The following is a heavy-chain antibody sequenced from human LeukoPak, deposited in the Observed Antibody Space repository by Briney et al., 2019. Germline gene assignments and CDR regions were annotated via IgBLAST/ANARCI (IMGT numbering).Heavy chain of an antibody. CDR3: GRAQYSTGILGY. CDR2: IYHSGNT. Sequence: GSLRLSCTASGFTFSDYSMHWVRQAPGKGLEWIGHIYHSGNTRYNPSLKSRVTISGDTSKNQFSLKLTSVTAADTAVYYCGRAQYSTGILGYWGQGTLVTVSS. J-gene: IGHJ4*02. CDR1: GFTFSDYS. V-gene: IGHV4-59*01. D-gene: IGHD6-19*01.